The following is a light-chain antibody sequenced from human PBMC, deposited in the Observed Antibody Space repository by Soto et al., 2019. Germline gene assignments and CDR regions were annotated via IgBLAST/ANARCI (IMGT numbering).Light chain of an antibody. Sequence: QSVLTQPPSVSAAPGQKVPISCFGSSSNIGGNSVSWYQQLPGTAPKLLIYDDNKRPSGIPDRFSGSKSGTSATLGITGFQTGDEADYYCGSWDSSLSAYVFGTGTKVTVL. CDR1: SSNIGGNS. CDR3: GSWDSSLSAYV. V-gene: IGLV1-51*01. J-gene: IGLJ1*01. CDR2: DDN.